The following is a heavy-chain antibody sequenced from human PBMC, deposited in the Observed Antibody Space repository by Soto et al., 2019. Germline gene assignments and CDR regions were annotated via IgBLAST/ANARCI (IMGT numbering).Heavy chain of an antibody. V-gene: IGHV4-31*03. D-gene: IGHD3-3*01. Sequence: SETMSLTCTVSGGSISSGGYYWRWIRQHPGKGLEWIGYIYYSGSTYYNPSLKSRVTISVDTSKNQFSLKLSSVTAADTAVYYCARSLRYLEWLLDVWGQGTTVTVSS. CDR3: ARSLRYLEWLLDV. CDR1: GGSISSGGYY. CDR2: IYYSGST. J-gene: IGHJ6*02.